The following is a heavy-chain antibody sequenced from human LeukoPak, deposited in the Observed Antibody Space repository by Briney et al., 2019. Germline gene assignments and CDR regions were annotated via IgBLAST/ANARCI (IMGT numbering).Heavy chain of an antibody. CDR3: ARPYSTSWSSGWYFDL. V-gene: IGHV3-30-3*01. CDR1: GFTFSSYS. D-gene: IGHD2-2*01. CDR2: ISYDGSNQ. Sequence: GKSLRLSCAASGFTFSSYSMHWVRQAPGKGLEWLAIISYDGSNQYYGDSVKGRSTISRDNSKNTMYLQMSSLRPEDTAVYYCARPYSTSWSSGWYFDLWGRGTLVSVSS. J-gene: IGHJ2*01.